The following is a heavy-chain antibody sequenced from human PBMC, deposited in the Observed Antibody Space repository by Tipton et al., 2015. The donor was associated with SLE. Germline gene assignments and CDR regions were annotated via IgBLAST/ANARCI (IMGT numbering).Heavy chain of an antibody. V-gene: IGHV4-39*07. CDR1: GGSISSSSYY. Sequence: TLSLTCTVSGGSISSSSYYWGWIRQPPGKGLEWIGSIYYSGSTYYNPSLKSRVTISVDTSKNQFSLKLSSVTAADTAVYYCARAPGVVVPACYMDVWGKGTTVTVSS. J-gene: IGHJ6*03. D-gene: IGHD2-2*01. CDR2: IYYSGST. CDR3: ARAPGVVVPACYMDV.